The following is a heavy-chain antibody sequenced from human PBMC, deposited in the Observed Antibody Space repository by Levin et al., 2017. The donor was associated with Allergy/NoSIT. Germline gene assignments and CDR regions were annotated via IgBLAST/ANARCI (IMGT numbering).Heavy chain of an antibody. CDR3: AREGNLGGGDYPYWYFDL. D-gene: IGHD2-21*02. V-gene: IGHV3-30*04. Sequence: GGSLRLSCAASGFTFSSYAMHWVRQAPGKGLEWVAVISYDGSNKYYADSVKGRFTISRDNSKNTLYLQMNSLRAEDTAVYYCAREGNLGGGDYPYWYFDLWGRGTLVTVSS. CDR2: ISYDGSNK. J-gene: IGHJ2*01. CDR1: GFTFSSYA.